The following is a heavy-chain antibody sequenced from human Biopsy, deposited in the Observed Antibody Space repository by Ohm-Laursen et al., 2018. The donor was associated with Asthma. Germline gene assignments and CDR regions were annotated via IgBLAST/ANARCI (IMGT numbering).Heavy chain of an antibody. CDR2: IYYTGSD. V-gene: IGHV4-59*01. CDR3: ARGPNYHGSGRAPIGMDV. D-gene: IGHD3-10*01. CDR1: GGSFTHYF. J-gene: IGHJ6*02. Sequence: SETLSLTCAISGGSFTHYFWMWIRQPPGKGLEWLGYIYYTGSDNYNPSLKSRVTISVDTSKNQFSLRLNSVTAADTAVYYCARGPNYHGSGRAPIGMDVWGQGTTVTVSS.